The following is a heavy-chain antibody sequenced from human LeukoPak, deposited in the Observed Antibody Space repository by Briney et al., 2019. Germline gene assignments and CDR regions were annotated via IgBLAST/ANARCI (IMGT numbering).Heavy chain of an antibody. CDR2: IKLDGTEK. CDR1: GLTFSSYW. Sequence: SGGSLRLSCAASGLTFSSYWMTWVRQAPGKGLEWVANIKLDGTEKYYVDSVKGRFTISRDNAKNSLDLQMNSLRVEDTAVYYCARDLGLSGYDLLDYWGQGTMVTVSS. J-gene: IGHJ4*02. D-gene: IGHD5-12*01. CDR3: ARDLGLSGYDLLDY. V-gene: IGHV3-7*01.